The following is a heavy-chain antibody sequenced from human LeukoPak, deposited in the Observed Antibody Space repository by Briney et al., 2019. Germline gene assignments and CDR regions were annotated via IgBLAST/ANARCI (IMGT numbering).Heavy chain of an antibody. Sequence: GGSLRLSCAASGFTFDEYAMHWVRQAPGKGLEWVSLISGDGSNTYYADSVKGRFTISRDNSKNSLYLQMNGLRTEDTALYYCTKDRYCSSISCPTDHWGQGTLVTVSS. V-gene: IGHV3-43*02. CDR1: GFTFDEYA. CDR3: TKDRYCSSISCPTDH. CDR2: ISGDGSNT. D-gene: IGHD2-2*01. J-gene: IGHJ4*02.